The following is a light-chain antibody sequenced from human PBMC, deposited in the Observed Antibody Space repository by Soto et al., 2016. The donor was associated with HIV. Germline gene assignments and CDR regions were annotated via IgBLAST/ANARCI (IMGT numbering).Light chain of an antibody. J-gene: IGLJ2*01. V-gene: IGLV3-1*01. CDR3: QAWDSSTYVV. CDR1: KLENEY. Sequence: SYELTQPPSVSVSLGQTASITCSGDKLENEYACWYQQKPGQSPVLVIYQDNKRPSGIPERFSGSNSGNTATLTISGTQAMDEADYYCQAWDSSTYVVFGGGTTLTVL. CDR2: QDN.